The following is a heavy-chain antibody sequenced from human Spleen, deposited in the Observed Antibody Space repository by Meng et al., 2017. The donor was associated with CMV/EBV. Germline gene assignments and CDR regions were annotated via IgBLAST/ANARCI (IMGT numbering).Heavy chain of an antibody. J-gene: IGHJ4*02. D-gene: IGHD5-12*01. V-gene: IGHV3-7*01. CDR1: GFTFSDHY. CDR2: IKEDGSEK. Sequence: GESLKISCAASGFTFSDHYMDWVRQAPGKGLEWVANIKEDGSEKHYVDSVKGRFTISRDNAKNSLYLQMNSLRAEDTAVYYCASGSGYWGQGTLVTVSS. CDR3: ASGSGY.